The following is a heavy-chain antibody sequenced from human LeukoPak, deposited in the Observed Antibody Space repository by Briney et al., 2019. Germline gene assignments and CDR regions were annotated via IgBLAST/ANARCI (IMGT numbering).Heavy chain of an antibody. D-gene: IGHD2-8*02. CDR3: TRKVVYAAYFDY. V-gene: IGHV3-49*03. CDR2: IRSKAYGGAT. J-gene: IGHJ4*02. CDR1: GFTFGDYA. Sequence: GGSLRLSCTASGFTFGDYAMSWFRQAPGKGLEWVGFIRSKAYGGATEYAASVKGRFTISRDDSKSIAYLQMNSLKTEDTAVYYCTRKVVYAAYFDYWGQGTLVTVSS.